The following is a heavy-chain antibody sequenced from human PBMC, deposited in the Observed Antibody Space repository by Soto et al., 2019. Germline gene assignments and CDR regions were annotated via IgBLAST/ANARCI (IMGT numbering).Heavy chain of an antibody. CDR1: GYTFTSYG. V-gene: IGHV1-18*01. J-gene: IGHJ4*02. CDR2: ISAYNGNT. CDR3: SRVRPDYGGRKNAFDY. Sequence: QVQLLQSGAEVKKPGASVKVSCKASGYTFTSYGISWVRQAPGQGIEWMGWISAYNGNTNYAQKLQGRVTMTTNTSTSTAYMELRSLRADDTAVYFCSRVRPDYGGRKNAFDYWGQGTLGTVSS. D-gene: IGHD4-17*01.